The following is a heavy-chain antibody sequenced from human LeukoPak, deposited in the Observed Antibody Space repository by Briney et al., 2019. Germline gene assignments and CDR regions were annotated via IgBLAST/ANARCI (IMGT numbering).Heavy chain of an antibody. Sequence: QPGGSLRLSCAASGFTFSSYEMNWVRQAPGKGLEWVSYISSSGSTIYYADSVKGRFTISRDNSKNTLYLQMNNLRADDTAVYYCATRYCSGTSCYRGAFDVWGQGTMVTVSS. D-gene: IGHD2-2*02. CDR2: ISSSGSTI. J-gene: IGHJ3*01. CDR3: ATRYCSGTSCYRGAFDV. V-gene: IGHV3-48*03. CDR1: GFTFSSYE.